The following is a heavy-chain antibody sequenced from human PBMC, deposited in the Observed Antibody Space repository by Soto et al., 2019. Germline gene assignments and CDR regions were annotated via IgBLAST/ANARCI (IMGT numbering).Heavy chain of an antibody. CDR1: GFTFRDYY. CDR2: FSNSGSTM. V-gene: IGHV3-11*01. J-gene: IGHJ5*02. D-gene: IGHD3-10*01. CDR3: GRARLYYSGSGTRLWFDP. Sequence: PGASLSLSCAASGFTFRDYYMSWIRQAPGKGLELVSYFSNSGSTMFYAHSVKGRFTISRDNAKNSVYLHMHSLRAEDTAVYYCGRARLYYSGSGTRLWFDPSGQGTLVNVSS.